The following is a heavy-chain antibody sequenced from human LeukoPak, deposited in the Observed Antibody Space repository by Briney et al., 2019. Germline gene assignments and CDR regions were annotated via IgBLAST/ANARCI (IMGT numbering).Heavy chain of an antibody. Sequence: ASVKVSSKASGYTFTGYYMHWVRQAPGQGLEWMGWINPDSGGTNYAQKFQGRVTMTRDTSISTVYMELSRLRSDDTAVYYCARGDRAITIFGVVNYYFDYWGQGTLVTVSS. CDR1: GYTFTGYY. CDR2: INPDSGGT. D-gene: IGHD3-3*01. CDR3: ARGDRAITIFGVVNYYFDY. J-gene: IGHJ4*02. V-gene: IGHV1-2*02.